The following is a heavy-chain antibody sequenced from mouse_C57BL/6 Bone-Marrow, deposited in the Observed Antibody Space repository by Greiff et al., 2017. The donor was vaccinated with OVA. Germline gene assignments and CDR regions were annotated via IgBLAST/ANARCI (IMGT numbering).Heavy chain of an antibody. V-gene: IGHV1-81*01. CDR3: ASFYSNYSY. D-gene: IGHD2-5*01. Sequence: VQLQQSGAELARPGASVKLSCKASGYTFTSYGISWVKQRTGQGLEWIGEIYPRSGNTYYNEKFKGQATLTADKSSSTAYMELRSLTSEDSAVYFCASFYSNYSYWGQGTLVTVSA. CDR1: GYTFTSYG. J-gene: IGHJ3*01. CDR2: IYPRSGNT.